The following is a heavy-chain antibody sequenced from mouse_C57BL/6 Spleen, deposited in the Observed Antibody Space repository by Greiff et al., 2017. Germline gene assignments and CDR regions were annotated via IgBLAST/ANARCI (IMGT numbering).Heavy chain of an antibody. D-gene: IGHD4-1*01. V-gene: IGHV1-61*01. Sequence: VQLQQPGAELVRPGSSVKLSCKASGYTFTSYWMDWVKQRPGQGLEWIGNIYPSDSETHYNQKFKDKATLTVDKSSSTAYMQLSSLTSEDSAVYYCARGYWDYAMDYWGQGTSVTVSS. CDR2: IYPSDSET. J-gene: IGHJ4*01. CDR1: GYTFTSYW. CDR3: ARGYWDYAMDY.